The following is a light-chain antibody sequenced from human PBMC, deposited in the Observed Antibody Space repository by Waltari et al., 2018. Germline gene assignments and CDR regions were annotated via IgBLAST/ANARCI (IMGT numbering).Light chain of an antibody. CDR3: CAYAGNSVYV. J-gene: IGLJ1*01. CDR1: SRDIGSFDL. Sequence: HSALTQPASVTGSPGQSVTISCTGTSRDIGSFDLVSWFQQHPGKAPKLIIHEAMKRPSGVSGRYSGSKSGVTASRTISGLRADDEADYYCCAYAGNSVYVFGTGTKVTVL. CDR2: EAM. V-gene: IGLV2-23*01.